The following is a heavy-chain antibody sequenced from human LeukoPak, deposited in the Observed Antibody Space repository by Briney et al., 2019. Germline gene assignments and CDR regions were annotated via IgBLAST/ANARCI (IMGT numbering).Heavy chain of an antibody. CDR1: GFSFSSTA. J-gene: IGHJ4*02. CDR2: VSLNGGST. D-gene: IGHD2-21*02. V-gene: IGHV3-23*01. CDR3: AKALVVVTSTYYFDY. Sequence: GGSLRLSCAASGFSFSSTAMSWVRQAPGKGLGWVSRVSLNGGSTYYADSVKGRSIISRDNSKNTLYLQMNSLRAEDTAIYYCAKALVVVTSTYYFDYWGQGTLVSVSS.